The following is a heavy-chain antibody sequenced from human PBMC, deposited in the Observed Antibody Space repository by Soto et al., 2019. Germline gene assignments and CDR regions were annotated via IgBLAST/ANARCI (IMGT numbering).Heavy chain of an antibody. CDR3: ARHPSRRYYDSSGYYYPLVYGMDV. CDR2: IYYSGST. CDR1: GGSISSYY. D-gene: IGHD3-22*01. V-gene: IGHV4-59*08. Sequence: SETLSLTCTVSGGSISSYYWSWIRQPPGKGLEWIGYIYYSGSTNYNPSLKSRVTISVDTSKNQFSLKLSSVTAADTAVYYCARHPSRRYYDSSGYYYPLVYGMDVWGQGTTVTVS. J-gene: IGHJ6*02.